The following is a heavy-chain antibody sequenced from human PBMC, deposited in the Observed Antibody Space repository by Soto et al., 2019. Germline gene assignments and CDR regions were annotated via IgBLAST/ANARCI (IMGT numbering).Heavy chain of an antibody. CDR1: GFTFSSYA. D-gene: IGHD2-8*01. Sequence: GGSLRLSCAASGFTFSSYAMHWVRQAPGKGLEWVAVISYDGSNKYYADSVKGRFTISRDNSKNTLYLQMNSLRAEDTAVYYCARAPEYCTNGVCYTAGGSYFDYWGQGTLVTVSS. V-gene: IGHV3-30-3*01. CDR2: ISYDGSNK. J-gene: IGHJ4*02. CDR3: ARAPEYCTNGVCYTAGGSYFDY.